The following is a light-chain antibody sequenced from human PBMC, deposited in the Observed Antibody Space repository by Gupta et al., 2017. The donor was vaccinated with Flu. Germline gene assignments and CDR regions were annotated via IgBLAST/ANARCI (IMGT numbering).Light chain of an antibody. V-gene: IGLV2-23*02. CDR1: SSDVGSYNL. Sequence: QSALTQPASVCGSPVQSMSIPCTGTSSDVGSYNLVSWYQQHPGKAPKLMIYEVSKRPSGVSNRFSGSKSGNTASLTISGLQAEDEADYYCCSYAGGSTWVFGGGTKLTDL. CDR3: CSYAGGSTWV. CDR2: EVS. J-gene: IGLJ3*02.